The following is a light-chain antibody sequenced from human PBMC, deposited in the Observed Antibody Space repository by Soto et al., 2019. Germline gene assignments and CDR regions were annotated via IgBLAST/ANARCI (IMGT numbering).Light chain of an antibody. CDR3: AAWDDSLNGFYV. CDR1: SSNIGSNT. CDR2: SND. J-gene: IGLJ1*01. V-gene: IGLV1-44*01. Sequence: HSVLTQPPSASGTPGQRVTISCSGSSSNIGSNTVNWYQQLPGTAPKLLIYSNDERPSGVSDRFSGSNSGTSASLAISGLQSEDAADYYCAAWDDSLNGFYVFGTGTKVTVL.